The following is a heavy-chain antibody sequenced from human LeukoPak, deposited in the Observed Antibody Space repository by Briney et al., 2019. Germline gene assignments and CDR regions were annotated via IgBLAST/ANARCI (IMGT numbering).Heavy chain of an antibody. D-gene: IGHD3-22*01. CDR2: IYTSGST. CDR1: GGSLSTYY. CDR3: ARDQRGRYYDGRPNWFDP. J-gene: IGHJ5*02. Sequence: SETLSLTCTVSGGSLSTYYRSWVRQPAGKGLEWIGRIYTSGSTNYNPSHKSRVTMSVDTSNNQFSLKLSSVIAADTAVYSCARDQRGRYYDGRPNWFDPWGQGTLVTVSS. V-gene: IGHV4-4*07.